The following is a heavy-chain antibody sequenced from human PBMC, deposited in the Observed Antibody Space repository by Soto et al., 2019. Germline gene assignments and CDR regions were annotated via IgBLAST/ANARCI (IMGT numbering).Heavy chain of an antibody. CDR2: IYHTGTT. CDR1: GDSISSDYY. CDR3: AKGTPWGLGY. J-gene: IGHJ4*02. V-gene: IGHV4-4*02. D-gene: IGHD7-27*01. Sequence: QVQLQESGPGLVEPSGTLSLTCTVSGDSISSDYYWSWVRQPPGKRLEWIGEIYHTGTTNYNPSLESRVSISRDRSKNQFSLELNSVTAADTAVYYCAKGTPWGLGYWGQGTLVTVSS.